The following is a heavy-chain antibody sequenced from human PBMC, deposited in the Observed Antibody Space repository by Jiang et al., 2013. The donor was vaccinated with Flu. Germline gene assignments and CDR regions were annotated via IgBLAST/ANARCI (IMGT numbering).Heavy chain of an antibody. CDR1: GFIFSNYA. CDR3: VKGSMIGFDY. D-gene: IGHD3-22*01. Sequence: QLVESGGGLVQPGGSLRLSCSASGFIFSNYAMHWVRQAPGKGLDYVSAISGDAETTYYADTVKGRFTISRDNSKNTLYLQMSSLRAEETAVYYCVKGSMIGFDYWGQGTLVTVSS. V-gene: IGHV3-64D*08. CDR2: ISGDAETT. J-gene: IGHJ4*02.